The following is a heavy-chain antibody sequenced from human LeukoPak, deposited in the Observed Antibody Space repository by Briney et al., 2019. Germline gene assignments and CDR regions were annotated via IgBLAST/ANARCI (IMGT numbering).Heavy chain of an antibody. CDR3: ARDPGGYEIGNFDY. Sequence: SETLSLTCTVSGDSISSSSYYWGWIRQPPGKGLEWIGSIYYSGSTYYNPSLKSRVTMSVDTSKNQFSLKLSSVTAADTAVYYCARDPGGYEIGNFDYWGQGTLVTVSS. CDR1: GDSISSSSYY. CDR2: IYYSGST. D-gene: IGHD5-12*01. V-gene: IGHV4-39*07. J-gene: IGHJ4*02.